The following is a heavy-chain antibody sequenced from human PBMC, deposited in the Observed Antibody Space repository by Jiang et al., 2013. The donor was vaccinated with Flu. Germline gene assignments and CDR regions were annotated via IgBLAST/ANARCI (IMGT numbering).Heavy chain of an antibody. CDR2: ISSRSGTI. Sequence: VQLVESGGGLVHPGGSLRLSCAGSGFTFSSYSMNWVRQAPGKGPEWVSHISSRSGTIYYADSVKGRFTISRDDARNSLYLQMNSLTAEDTAVYYCARDMHDILTGSYKFYFDHWGQGTLVTVSS. V-gene: IGHV3-48*01. CDR1: GFTFSSYS. CDR3: ARDMHDILTGSYKFYFDH. J-gene: IGHJ4*02. D-gene: IGHD3-9*01.